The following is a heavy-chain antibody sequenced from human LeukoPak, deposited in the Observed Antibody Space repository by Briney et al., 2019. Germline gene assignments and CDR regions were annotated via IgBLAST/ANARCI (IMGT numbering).Heavy chain of an antibody. Sequence: PSETLSLTCTVSGGSISGYYWSWIRQPPGKALEWIGYIYNSGGTNYNPSLKSRVTISLDTSKNQFSLKLSSVTAADTAVYYCARDSHSSGYYRYYLGYWGQGTLVTVSS. J-gene: IGHJ4*02. D-gene: IGHD3-22*01. CDR2: IYNSGGT. CDR1: GGSISGYY. V-gene: IGHV4-59*01. CDR3: ARDSHSSGYYRYYLGY.